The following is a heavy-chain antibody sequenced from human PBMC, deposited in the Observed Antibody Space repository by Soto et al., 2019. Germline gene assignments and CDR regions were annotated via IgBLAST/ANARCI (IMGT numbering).Heavy chain of an antibody. CDR3: VRDFEGSYGYGPFDY. J-gene: IGHJ4*01. V-gene: IGHV3-7*03. CDR1: GFTFSSYW. D-gene: IGHD5-18*01. Sequence: GGSLGRSCAASGFTFSSYWMSWVRQAPGKGLECVANIKQDGSENYYVDSVRGRFTISRDNAKNSLYLQMNSLRAEDTAVYYCVRDFEGSYGYGPFDYRGHGTLVTV. CDR2: IKQDGSEN.